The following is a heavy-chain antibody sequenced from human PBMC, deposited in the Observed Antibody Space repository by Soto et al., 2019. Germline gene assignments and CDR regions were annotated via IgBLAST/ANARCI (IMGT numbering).Heavy chain of an antibody. CDR3: ARAGGVGAVPVAS. J-gene: IGHJ4*02. CDR1: GGSISSGGYS. CDR2: IYHSGST. Sequence: QLQLQESGSGLVKPSQTLSLTCAVSGGSISSGGYSWSWIRQPPGKGLEWIGYIYHSGSTYYNPSRPTPAIXSXEWXTNQSTQQLCPATAADTAVYYCARAGGVGAVPVASWGQGTLVTVSS. D-gene: IGHD6-19*01. V-gene: IGHV4-30-2*01.